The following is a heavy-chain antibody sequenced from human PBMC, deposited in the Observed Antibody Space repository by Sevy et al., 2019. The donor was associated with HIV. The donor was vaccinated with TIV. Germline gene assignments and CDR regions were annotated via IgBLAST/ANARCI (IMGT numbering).Heavy chain of an antibody. CDR1: GFTFSDHY. CDR3: AREEEDGYIFH. J-gene: IGHJ4*02. V-gene: IGHV3-72*01. Sequence: GGSLRLSCAASGFTFSDHYMDWVRQAPGKGLEWVGRTRNKANSYTTEYAASVKGRFTISRDDSKNSLYLQMNSLKTEDTAVYYCAREEEDGYIFHGGQGTVVTVSS. D-gene: IGHD5-12*01. CDR2: TRNKANSYTT.